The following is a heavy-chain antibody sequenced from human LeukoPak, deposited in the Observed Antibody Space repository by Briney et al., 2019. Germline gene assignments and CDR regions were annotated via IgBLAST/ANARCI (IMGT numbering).Heavy chain of an antibody. CDR3: ATYSERTGGSDF. V-gene: IGHV4-39*01. J-gene: IGHJ4*02. D-gene: IGHD3/OR15-3a*01. Sequence: PSETLSLTCTVSGGSISSSSYYWGWIRQPPGKGLEWIGSIYYSGSTYYNPSLKSRVIISVDTSNNQFSLKLSSVTAADTAAYYCATYSERTGGSDFWGQGTLVTVSS. CDR2: IYYSGST. CDR1: GGSISSSSYY.